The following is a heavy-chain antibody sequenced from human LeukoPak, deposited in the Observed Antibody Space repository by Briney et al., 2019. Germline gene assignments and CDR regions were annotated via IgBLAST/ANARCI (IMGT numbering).Heavy chain of an antibody. V-gene: IGHV4-59*08. CDR3: ARGGRTNHFDY. CDR2: IYYSGST. CDR1: GGSINSYY. D-gene: IGHD2-15*01. J-gene: IGHJ4*02. Sequence: SQTLSLTCTVSGGSINSYYWSWIRQPPGKGLEWIGYIYYSGSTNYNPSLKSRVTISADTSKNQFSLKLSSVTAADTAVYYCARGGRTNHFDYWGQGTLVTVSS.